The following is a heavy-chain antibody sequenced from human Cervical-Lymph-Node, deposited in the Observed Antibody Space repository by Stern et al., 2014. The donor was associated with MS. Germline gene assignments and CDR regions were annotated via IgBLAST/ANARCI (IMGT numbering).Heavy chain of an antibody. CDR1: GFTFSTYG. CDR2: ISSNGGIE. CDR3: VKENGNRYASYFQF. Sequence: VQLVESGGGVVQPGTSLRLSCAASGFTFSTYGMHWVRQAPGKGLEWVTVISSNGGIEHYADSVRGRFTVSRDNSKNTLYLQMNNLRTEDTAVYYCVKENGNRYASYFQFWGQGTLVTVSS. D-gene: IGHD1-14*01. J-gene: IGHJ1*01. V-gene: IGHV3-30*18.